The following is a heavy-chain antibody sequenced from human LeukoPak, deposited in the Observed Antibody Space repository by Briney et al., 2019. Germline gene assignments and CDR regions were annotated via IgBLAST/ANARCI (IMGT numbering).Heavy chain of an antibody. CDR1: GGSISSGGYY. V-gene: IGHV4-31*03. D-gene: IGHD6-13*01. J-gene: IGHJ5*02. Sequence: SQTLSLTCTVSGGSISSGGYYWSWIRQHPGKGLEWIGYIYYSGSTYYNPSLKSRVTISVDTSKNQFFLKLSSGTAADTAVYYCARRIAAAGKKDEVNWFDPWGQGTLVTVSS. CDR3: ARRIAAAGKKDEVNWFDP. CDR2: IYYSGST.